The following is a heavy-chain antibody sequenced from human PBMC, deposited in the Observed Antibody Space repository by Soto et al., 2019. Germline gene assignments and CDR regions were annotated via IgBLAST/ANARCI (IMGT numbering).Heavy chain of an antibody. V-gene: IGHV3-74*01. Sequence: EVQLVDSGGGLVQPGGSLRLSCAASEFTFRSYWMHWVRQSPGKGLVWVSRISGDGSSTYYADSVKGRFTISRDNSKNTLYLQMNSLRAEDTAVYYCGSGSPIDYWGQGTLVTVSS. CDR1: EFTFRSYW. CDR3: GSGSPIDY. CDR2: ISGDGSST. D-gene: IGHD3-10*01. J-gene: IGHJ4*02.